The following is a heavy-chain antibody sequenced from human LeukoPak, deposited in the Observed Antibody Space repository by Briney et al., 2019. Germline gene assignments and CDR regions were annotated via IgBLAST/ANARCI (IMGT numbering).Heavy chain of an antibody. CDR2: IYSGGST. Sequence: GGSLSPSCAASGFTVSNNYMSWVRQAPGQGLEWVSIIYSGGSTYYADSVKGRFTISRDNSKNTLYLQMNSLRAEDMAVYYCAKEFYSGSGSSHFDDCGQGSLVTVSS. CDR1: GFTVSNNY. D-gene: IGHD3-10*01. J-gene: IGHJ4*02. CDR3: AKEFYSGSGSSHFDD. V-gene: IGHV3-66*02.